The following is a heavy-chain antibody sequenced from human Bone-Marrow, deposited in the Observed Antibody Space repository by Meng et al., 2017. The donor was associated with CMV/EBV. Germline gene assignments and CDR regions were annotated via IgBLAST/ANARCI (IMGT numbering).Heavy chain of an antibody. Sequence: GGSLRLSCAASGFTVSSNYMSWVRQAPGKGLEWVSVIYSGGSTYYADSVKGRFTISRDNSKNTLYLQMNSLRAEDTAVYYCARDFRFYGDYGYYYYGMDVWGQGTTVTVSS. J-gene: IGHJ6*02. CDR2: IYSGGST. CDR3: ARDFRFYGDYGYYYYGMDV. V-gene: IGHV3-66*02. D-gene: IGHD4-17*01. CDR1: GFTVSSNY.